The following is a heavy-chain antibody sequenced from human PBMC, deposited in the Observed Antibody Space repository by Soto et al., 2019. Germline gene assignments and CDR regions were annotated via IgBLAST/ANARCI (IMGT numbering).Heavy chain of an antibody. Sequence: SVKVSCKASGGTFGSYTISWVRQAPGQGLEWMGRIIPILGIANYAQKFQGRVTITADKSTSTAYMELSSLRSEDTAVYYCANLPDIVVLPAAKSAARAFDIWGQGTMVTVSS. V-gene: IGHV1-69*02. J-gene: IGHJ3*02. D-gene: IGHD2-2*01. CDR2: IIPILGIA. CDR3: ANLPDIVVLPAAKSAARAFDI. CDR1: GGTFGSYT.